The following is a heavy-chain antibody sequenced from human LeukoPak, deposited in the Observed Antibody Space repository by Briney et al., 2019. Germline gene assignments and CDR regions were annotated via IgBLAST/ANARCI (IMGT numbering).Heavy chain of an antibody. V-gene: IGHV4-30-4*08. D-gene: IGHD3-3*01. CDR3: ARALEWFETTDY. J-gene: IGHJ4*02. CDR1: GGSTSSGDYY. Sequence: SATLSLTCTLSGGSTSSGDYYWSWIRQPPGKGLEWIGYIYYSGSTYYNPSLKSRVTISVDTSKNQFSLKLSSVTAADTAVYYCARALEWFETTDYWGQGTLVTVSS. CDR2: IYYSGST.